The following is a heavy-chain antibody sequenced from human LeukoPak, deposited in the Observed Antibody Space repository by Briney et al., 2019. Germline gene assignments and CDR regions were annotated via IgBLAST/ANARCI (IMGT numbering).Heavy chain of an antibody. CDR3: ASTLKWLAFDY. V-gene: IGHV4-59*01. J-gene: IGHJ4*02. D-gene: IGHD3-22*01. Sequence: MPSETLSLTCAVYGGSFSGYYWSWIRQPPGKGLEWIGYIYYSGSTNYNPSLKSRVTISLDTSKKQFSLKMTSVTAADTAVYYCASTLKWLAFDYWGQGTLVTVSS. CDR2: IYYSGST. CDR1: GGSFSGYY.